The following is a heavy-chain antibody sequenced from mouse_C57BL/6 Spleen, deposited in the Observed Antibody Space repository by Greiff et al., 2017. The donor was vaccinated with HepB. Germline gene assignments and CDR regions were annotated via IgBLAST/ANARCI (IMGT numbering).Heavy chain of an antibody. CDR1: GYTFTSYW. Sequence: QVQLQQPGAELVKPGASVKMSCKASGYTFTSYWITWVKQRPGQGLEWIGDIYPGSGSTNYNEKFKIKAPLTVDTSSSTAYMQLSSLTSEDSAVYYCARVLPHYWYFDVWGTGTTVTVSS. CDR3: ARVLPHYWYFDV. J-gene: IGHJ1*03. D-gene: IGHD2-12*01. V-gene: IGHV1-55*01. CDR2: IYPGSGST.